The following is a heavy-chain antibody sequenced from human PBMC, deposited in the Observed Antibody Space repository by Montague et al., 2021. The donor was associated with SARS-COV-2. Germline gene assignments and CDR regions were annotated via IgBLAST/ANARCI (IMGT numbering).Heavy chain of an antibody. D-gene: IGHD3-10*01. CDR2: INWNGGST. V-gene: IGHV3-20*04. Sequence: SLRLSCAASGFTFDDYGMSWVRQAPGKGLECVSGINWNGGSTGYADSVXGRFTTSRGNAKNSLYLQMNSLRAEDTALYYCARDVEGFGELQVDYWGQGTLVTVSS. CDR1: GFTFDDYG. CDR3: ARDVEGFGELQVDY. J-gene: IGHJ4*02.